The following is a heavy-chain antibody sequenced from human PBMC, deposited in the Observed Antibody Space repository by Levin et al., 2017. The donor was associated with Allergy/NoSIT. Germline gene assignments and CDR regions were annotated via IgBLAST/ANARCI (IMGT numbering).Heavy chain of an antibody. Sequence: GGSLRLSCAASGFSFSTYWMNWVRLAPGKGLEWVANIKQDGSEKYFVDSVKGRFTISRDNAKNSLFLQMNSLRVADTAVYYCARDRRWGALGLRYFDYWGQGTLVTVSS. D-gene: IGHD3-16*01. CDR1: GFSFSTYW. CDR3: ARDRRWGALGLRYFDY. J-gene: IGHJ4*02. CDR2: IKQDGSEK. V-gene: IGHV3-7*01.